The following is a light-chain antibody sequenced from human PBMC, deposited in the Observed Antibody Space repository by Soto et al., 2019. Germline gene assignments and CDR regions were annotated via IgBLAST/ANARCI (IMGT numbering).Light chain of an antibody. J-gene: IGKJ5*01. CDR2: DAS. CDR1: QSVSSY. V-gene: IGKV3-11*01. CDR3: QQRSNWIT. Sequence: EIELTQSPATLSLSPGERATLSCRASQSVSSYLAWYQQKPGQAPRLLIYDASNRATGIPARFSGSGSGTNFILTFSSLEPEDFAVYYCQQRSNWITFGQGTRLEIK.